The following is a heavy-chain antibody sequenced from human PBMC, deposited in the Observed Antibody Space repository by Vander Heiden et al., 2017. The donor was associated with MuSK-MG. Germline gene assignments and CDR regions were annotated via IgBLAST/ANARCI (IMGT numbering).Heavy chain of an antibody. V-gene: IGHV1-3*01. J-gene: IGHJ6*02. CDR1: GYTFTSYA. D-gene: IGHD6-13*01. CDR3: ARGSRDDSSSWYGITKHNYYYYGMDV. CDR2: INAGNGNT. Sequence: QVQLVQSGAEVKKPGASVKVSCKASGYTFTSYAMHLVRQAPGQRVEWMGWINAGNGNTKYSQKFQGRVTITRDTAASTAYMELSSLRSEDTAVYYCARGSRDDSSSWYGITKHNYYYYGMDVWGQGTTVTVSS.